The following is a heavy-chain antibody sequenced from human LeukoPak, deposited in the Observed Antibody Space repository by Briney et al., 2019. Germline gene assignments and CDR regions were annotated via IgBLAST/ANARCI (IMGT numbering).Heavy chain of an antibody. CDR2: IRYDESRK. CDR3: AKGYSGSYWAVDS. V-gene: IGHV3-30*02. D-gene: IGHD1-26*01. J-gene: IGHJ4*02. Sequence: GGSLRLSCAAPGFTFDQYGMQWVRQAPGKGLEWVAFIRYDESRKYYADSVKGRFTISRDNSKNTVDLQMNSLRAEDSALYYCAKGYSGSYWAVDSWGQGTLVTVSS. CDR1: GFTFDQYG.